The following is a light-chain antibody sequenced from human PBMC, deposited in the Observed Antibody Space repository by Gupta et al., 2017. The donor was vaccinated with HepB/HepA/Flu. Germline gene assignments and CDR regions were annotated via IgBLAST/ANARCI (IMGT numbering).Light chain of an antibody. CDR2: GNN. J-gene: IGLJ1*01. Sequence: QSVLTQPPSVSGAPGQRVTISCTGSSSNIGAGYDVHWYRQVPGTGPKVLVYGNNKRPWGVPDRFSGSRSGTSASLAITGLQAEDEADYYCQSYDSSLYVFGTETKVIVL. V-gene: IGLV1-40*01. CDR1: SSNIGAGYD. CDR3: QSYDSSLYV.